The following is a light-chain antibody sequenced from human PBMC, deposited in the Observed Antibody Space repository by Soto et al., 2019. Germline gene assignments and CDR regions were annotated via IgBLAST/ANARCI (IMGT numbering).Light chain of an antibody. J-gene: IGLJ1*01. CDR2: EVT. V-gene: IGLV2-8*01. CDR1: SSDVGGFNY. CDR3: SSYAGSNNPLFV. Sequence: QSVLTQPPSASGSPGQSITISFTGTSSDVGGFNYVSWHQQHPGKAPKVIIYEVTKRPSGVPDRFSGSKSANTASLTVSGLQAEDEADYYCSSYAGSNNPLFVFGTGTKVTVL.